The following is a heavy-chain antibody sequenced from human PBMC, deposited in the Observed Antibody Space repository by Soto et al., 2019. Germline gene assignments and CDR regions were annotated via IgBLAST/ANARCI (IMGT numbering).Heavy chain of an antibody. CDR2: IIPIFGTA. J-gene: IGHJ5*02. CDR3: ARGTETLLRSGWFDP. CDR1: GGTFSSYA. D-gene: IGHD3-10*01. V-gene: IGHV1-69*13. Sequence: SVKVSCKASGGTFSSYAISWVRQAPGQGLEWMGGIIPIFGTANYAQKFQGRVTITADESTSTAYMELSSLRSEDTAVYYCARGTETLLRSGWFDPWGQGTLVTVSS.